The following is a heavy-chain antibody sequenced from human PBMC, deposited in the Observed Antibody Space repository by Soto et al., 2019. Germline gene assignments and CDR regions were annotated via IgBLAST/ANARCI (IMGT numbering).Heavy chain of an antibody. CDR3: TRHGIAVGPGDY. V-gene: IGHV3-73*01. J-gene: IGHJ4*02. CDR2: IRSKANSYAT. D-gene: IGHD6-19*01. CDR1: GFTFSGSA. Sequence: GSLRLSCAASGFTFSGSAMHWVRRASGKGLEWVGRIRSKANSYATAYAASVKGRFTISRDDSKNTAYLQMNSLKTEDTAVYYCTRHGIAVGPGDYWGQGTLVTVSS.